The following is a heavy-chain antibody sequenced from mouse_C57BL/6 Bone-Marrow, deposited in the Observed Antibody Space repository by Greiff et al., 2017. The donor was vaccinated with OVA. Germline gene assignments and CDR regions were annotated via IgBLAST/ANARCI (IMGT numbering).Heavy chain of an antibody. CDR3: ATNRDGSSPHYYAMDY. V-gene: IGHV2-2*01. Sequence: QVQLQQSGPGLVQPSQSLSITCTVSGFSLTSYGVHWVRQSPGKGLEWLGVIWSGGSTDYNAAFISRLSISKDNSKSQVFFKMNSLQADDTAIYYCATNRDGSSPHYYAMDYWGQGTSVTVSS. J-gene: IGHJ4*01. CDR2: IWSGGST. D-gene: IGHD1-1*01. CDR1: GFSLTSYG.